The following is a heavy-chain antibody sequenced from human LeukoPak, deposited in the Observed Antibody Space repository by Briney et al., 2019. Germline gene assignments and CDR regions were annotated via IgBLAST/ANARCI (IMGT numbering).Heavy chain of an antibody. CDR2: MNPNSGNT. V-gene: IGHV1-8*01. J-gene: IGHJ5*02. CDR1: GYTFTSYD. Sequence: GASVKVSCKASGYTFTSYDINWVRQATGQGLEWMGWMNPNSGNTGYAQKFQGRVTMTRDTAISTAYMELSSLRSEDTAVYYCARSLGKDIVVEPGQYNWFDPWGQGTLVTVSS. CDR3: ARSLGKDIVVEPGQYNWFDP. D-gene: IGHD2-2*01.